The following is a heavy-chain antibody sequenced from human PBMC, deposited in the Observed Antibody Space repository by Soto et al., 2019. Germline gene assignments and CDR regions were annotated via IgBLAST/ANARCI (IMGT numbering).Heavy chain of an antibody. CDR1: GFTFSSYD. CDR2: IVVAGDT. J-gene: IGHJ3*01. D-gene: IGHD6-25*01. Sequence: GGSLRLACTTSGFTFSSYDMQWVRQVTGKGLEWVSGIVVAGDTYYPDSVKGRFTISRENAKNSLYLQMDSLRVEDTAVYYCARRGIDTMSGFDALDVWGLGTKVTVSS. V-gene: IGHV3-13*01. CDR3: ARRGIDTMSGFDALDV.